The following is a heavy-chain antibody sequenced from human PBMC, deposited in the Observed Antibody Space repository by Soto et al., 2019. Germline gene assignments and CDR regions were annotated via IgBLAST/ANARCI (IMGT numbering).Heavy chain of an antibody. J-gene: IGHJ4*01. V-gene: IGHV4-59*01. CDR1: GGSISSYY. D-gene: IGHD6-13*01. CDR3: GSGRSSWSLDY. CDR2: IYYSGST. Sequence: ETLSLTCTVSGGSISSYYWSWIRQPPGKGLEWIGYIYYSGSTNYNPSLKSRVTISVDTSKNQFSLKLSSVTAEYTAVYYCGSGRSSWSLDYWGQGTLVTVSS.